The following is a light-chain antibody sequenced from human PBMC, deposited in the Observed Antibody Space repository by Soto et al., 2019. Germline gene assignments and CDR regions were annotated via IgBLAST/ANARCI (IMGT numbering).Light chain of an antibody. V-gene: IGKV3-20*01. CDR3: QQYGTSHTN. CDR2: GAS. CDR1: QSVSGSY. Sequence: IVLTQSPGTLSLSPGEGATLSCRASQSVSGSYLAWYQQRPGQAPRLVIYGASRRATGIPVRFSGSGSGTDFTLSISRLEPEDFAVYYCQQYGTSHTNFGTGTKVDIX. J-gene: IGKJ3*01.